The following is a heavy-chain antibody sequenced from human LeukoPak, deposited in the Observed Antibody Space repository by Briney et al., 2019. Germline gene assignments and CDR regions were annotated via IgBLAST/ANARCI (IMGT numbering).Heavy chain of an antibody. CDR2: IYYTGST. J-gene: IGHJ4*02. CDR1: GGSINSDY. D-gene: IGHD5-18*01. CDR3: ARLRDEGYSYGSLDY. Sequence: PSETLSLTCTVSGGSINSDYWNWIRQPPGKGLEWIGYIYYTGSTNYNPSLKSRVTISVDTSKNQFSLKLSSVTAADTAVYYCARLRDEGYSYGSLDYWGQGTLVTVSS. V-gene: IGHV4-59*08.